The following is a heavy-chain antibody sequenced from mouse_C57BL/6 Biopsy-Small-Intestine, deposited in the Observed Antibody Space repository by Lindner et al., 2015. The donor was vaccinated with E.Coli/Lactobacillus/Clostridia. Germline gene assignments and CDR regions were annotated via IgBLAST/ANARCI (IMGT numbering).Heavy chain of an antibody. V-gene: IGHV5-17*01. CDR1: GFIFGDHG. Sequence: VQLQESGGGLVRPGGSLKLSCTASGFIFGDHGMHWVRQAPEKGLEWVAYISGSSSTIFYADVLNGRFTISRDNAKNTLFLQMTSLRSEDTAIYYCARNYYGSGYDYWGQGTTLTVSS. D-gene: IGHD1-1*01. CDR2: ISGSSSTI. CDR3: ARNYYGSGYDY. J-gene: IGHJ2*01.